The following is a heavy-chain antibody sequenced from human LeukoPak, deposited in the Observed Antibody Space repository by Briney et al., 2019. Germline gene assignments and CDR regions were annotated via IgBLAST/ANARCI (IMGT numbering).Heavy chain of an antibody. CDR1: GFPFS. CDR3: ANDRGQTLGYTYGPSFAFDY. CDR2: IRYDGGNN. V-gene: IGHV3-30*02. D-gene: IGHD5-18*01. Sequence: GGSLRLSCAASGFPFSMHWVRQAPGKGLEWVAFIRYDGGNNYYADSVKGRFTISGDNSKNTLYLQMNSLRAEDTAVYYCANDRGQTLGYTYGPSFAFDYWGQGTLVTVSS. J-gene: IGHJ4*02.